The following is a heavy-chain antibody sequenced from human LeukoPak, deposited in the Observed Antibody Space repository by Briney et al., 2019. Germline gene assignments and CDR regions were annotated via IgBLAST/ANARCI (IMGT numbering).Heavy chain of an antibody. CDR3: AEDKVRYFDWSPIDY. J-gene: IGHJ4*02. V-gene: IGHV3-9*01. CDR1: GFTFDDYA. D-gene: IGHD3-9*01. Sequence: PGGSLRLSCAASGFTFDDYAMHWVRQAPGKGLEWVSGISWNSGSIGYADSVKGRFTTSRDNAKNSLYLQMNSLRAEDTALYYCAEDKVRYFDWSPIDYWGQGTLVTVSS. CDR2: ISWNSGSI.